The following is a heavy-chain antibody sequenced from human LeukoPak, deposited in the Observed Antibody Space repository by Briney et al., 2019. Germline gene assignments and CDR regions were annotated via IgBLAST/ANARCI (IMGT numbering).Heavy chain of an antibody. CDR1: GFTLSPYW. Sequence: GWSLRLSCAASGFTLSPYWMHWVRQAPGKGLVWVSRINSDGSSSYYADSVKGRFTISRDNAKNTLYMQMNSLRAEDTAVYYCARSDKLDCWGQGTLVTVSS. CDR3: ARSDKLDC. J-gene: IGHJ4*02. CDR2: INSDGSSS. V-gene: IGHV3-74*01.